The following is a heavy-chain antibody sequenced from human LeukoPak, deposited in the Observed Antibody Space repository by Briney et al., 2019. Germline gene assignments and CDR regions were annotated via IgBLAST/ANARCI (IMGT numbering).Heavy chain of an antibody. V-gene: IGHV4-59*12. D-gene: IGHD6-19*01. CDR2: IYYSGST. CDR3: ARESGQWLVPGFGY. CDR1: GGSISSYY. Sequence: PSETLSLTCTVSGGSISSYYWSWIRQPPGKGLEWIGYIYYSGSTNYNPSLKSRVTISVDTSKNQFSLKLSSVTAADTAVYYCARESGQWLVPGFGYWGQGTLVTVSS. J-gene: IGHJ4*02.